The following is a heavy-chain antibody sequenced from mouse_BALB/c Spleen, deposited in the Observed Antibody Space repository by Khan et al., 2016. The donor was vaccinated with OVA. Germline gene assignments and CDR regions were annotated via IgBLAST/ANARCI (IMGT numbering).Heavy chain of an antibody. J-gene: IGHJ2*01. D-gene: IGHD2-12*01. CDR2: IKTNTGKP. CDR1: GYTFTNYG. V-gene: IGHV9-3*02. CDR3: ARESLLLYVDH. Sequence: QIQLVQSGPELKKPGETVKISCKTSGYTFTNYGMNWVKQTPGKGLKWMGWIKTNTGKPTYAEEFKGRFAFSLETSASTAYLQINNLKNEDAATYFCARESLLLYVDHWGQGTTLTGSS.